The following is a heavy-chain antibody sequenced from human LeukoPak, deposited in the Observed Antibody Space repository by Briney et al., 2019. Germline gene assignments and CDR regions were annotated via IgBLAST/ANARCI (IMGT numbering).Heavy chain of an antibody. CDR1: GFTFTNFA. Sequence: GRSLRLSCAASGFTFTNFAMHWVRQAPGKGLEWVTVISDDGNNKYFADSVKGRFTISRDNSKNTLYLQVNSLRAEDTAVYYCASVEDIVVVPAALDYWGQETLVTVSS. V-gene: IGHV3-30*03. D-gene: IGHD2-2*01. CDR3: ASVEDIVVVPAALDY. J-gene: IGHJ4*02. CDR2: ISDDGNNK.